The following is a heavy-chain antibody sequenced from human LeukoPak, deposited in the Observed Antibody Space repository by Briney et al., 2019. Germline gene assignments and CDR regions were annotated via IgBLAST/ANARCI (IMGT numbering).Heavy chain of an antibody. CDR3: VREDTPATANY. J-gene: IGHJ4*02. Sequence: LSGGSLRLSCAASGFNFANHAMSWVRQTPGKGLEWVSAISGGGDITYYADSVTGRFTISRDNSKDTPFLQMHSLRPGDTAVYYCVREDTPATANYWGQGTLVTVSS. CDR1: GFNFANHA. V-gene: IGHV3-23*01. D-gene: IGHD2-21*02. CDR2: ISGGGDIT.